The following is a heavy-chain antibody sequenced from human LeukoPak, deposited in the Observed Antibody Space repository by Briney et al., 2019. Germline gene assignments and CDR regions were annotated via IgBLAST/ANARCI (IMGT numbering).Heavy chain of an antibody. D-gene: IGHD5-24*01. V-gene: IGHV3-7*01. CDR1: GYALRRDW. CDR3: AKKSGWLQLGD. J-gene: IGHJ4*02. CDR2: VKEDGSEK. Sequence: GGSLRLSCAASGYALRRDWMVWVRQAPGKGLEWVATVKEDGSEKDYADSVRGRFTFSADSARNSLYLQMNSLRPEDTALYYCAKKSGWLQLGDWGQGTLVPVSS.